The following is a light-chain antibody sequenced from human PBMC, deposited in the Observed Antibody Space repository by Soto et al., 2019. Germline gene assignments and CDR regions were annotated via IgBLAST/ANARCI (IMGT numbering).Light chain of an antibody. CDR1: SGHNTYI. V-gene: IGLV4-60*02. CDR2: VEDSGSY. J-gene: IGLJ2*01. Sequence: QLVLTQSSSASASLGSSVKLTCTLSSGHNTYIIAWHQQQPGKAPRYLMKVEDSGSYNKGRGVPDRFSGSSSGADRYLTIYNLQFEDEADYYCETWDSNTRVFGGGTKVTVL. CDR3: ETWDSNTRV.